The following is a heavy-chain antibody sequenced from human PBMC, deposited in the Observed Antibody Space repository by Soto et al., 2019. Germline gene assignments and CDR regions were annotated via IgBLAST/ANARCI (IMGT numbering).Heavy chain of an antibody. V-gene: IGHV3-33*01. J-gene: IGHJ6*02. CDR2: IWYDGSNK. CDR1: GFTFSSYG. CDR3: ARERIVVVRGYYYGMDV. Sequence: QVQLVESGGGVVQPGRSLRLSCAASGFTFSSYGMHWVRQAPGKGLEWVAVIWYDGSNKYYADSVKGRFTISRDNSKNTLYLQMNSLRAEDTAVYYCARERIVVVRGYYYGMDVWGQGTTVTVSS. D-gene: IGHD3-22*01.